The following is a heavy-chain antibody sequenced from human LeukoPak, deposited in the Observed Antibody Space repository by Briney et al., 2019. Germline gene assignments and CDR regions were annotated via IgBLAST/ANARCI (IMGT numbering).Heavy chain of an antibody. CDR2: IYYSGST. V-gene: IGHV4-59*01. CDR1: GGSIGSYY. J-gene: IGHJ5*02. Sequence: SETLSLTCTVSGGSIGSYYWSWIRQPPGKGLEWIGYIYYSGSTNYNPSLKSRVTISVDTSKNQFSLKLSSVTAADTAVYYCARGGSAMVRGVYNWFDPWGQGTLVTVSS. CDR3: ARGGSAMVRGVYNWFDP. D-gene: IGHD3-10*01.